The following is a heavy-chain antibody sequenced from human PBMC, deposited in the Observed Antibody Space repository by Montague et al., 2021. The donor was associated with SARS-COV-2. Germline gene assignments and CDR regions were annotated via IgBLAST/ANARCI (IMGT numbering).Heavy chain of an antibody. V-gene: IGHV4-39*02. Sequence: SETLSLTCSVSGDSISTSTFYWGWIRQSPGKGLEWIGTISYNGRTFYNPSLRSRLTISVDPSENQFPLKLNSVTAADTAVYYCARGRQHFNMIVVVMTGGEYYFDYWGQGTLVTVSS. D-gene: IGHD3-22*01. J-gene: IGHJ4*02. CDR1: GDSISTSTFY. CDR2: ISYNGRT. CDR3: ARGRQHFNMIVVVMTGGEYYFDY.